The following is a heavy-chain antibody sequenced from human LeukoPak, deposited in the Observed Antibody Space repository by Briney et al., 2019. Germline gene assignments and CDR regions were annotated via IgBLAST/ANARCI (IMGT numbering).Heavy chain of an antibody. D-gene: IGHD3-10*01. CDR3: ARGATFRGTYYMDV. V-gene: IGHV4-59*11. Sequence: SETLSLTCIVSGGPISTHYWSWSRQPPGKGLEWIGYNDYSGSTNYNPSLKSRVTISVDTSRNQFSLKLNSVTAADTAVYYCARGATFRGTYYMDVWGKGTTVTVSS. CDR2: NDYSGST. CDR1: GGPISTHY. J-gene: IGHJ6*03.